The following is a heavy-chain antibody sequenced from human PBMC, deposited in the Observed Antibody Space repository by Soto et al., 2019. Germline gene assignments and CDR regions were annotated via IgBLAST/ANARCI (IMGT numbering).Heavy chain of an antibody. CDR1: GGSISSSSYY. CDR3: ARIAVRVYGMDV. D-gene: IGHD3-22*01. V-gene: IGHV4-39*01. CDR2: IYYSGST. J-gene: IGHJ6*02. Sequence: SETLSLPCTISGGSISSSSYYWGCIRQAPGKGLEWIGSIYYSGSTYYNPSLKSRVTISVDTSKNQFSLKLSSVTAADTAVYYCARIAVRVYGMDVWGQGTTVTVSS.